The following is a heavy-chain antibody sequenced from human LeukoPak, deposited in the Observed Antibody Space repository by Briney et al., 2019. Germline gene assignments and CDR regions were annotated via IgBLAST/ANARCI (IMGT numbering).Heavy chain of an antibody. CDR2: IYYSGST. CDR1: GGSISSYY. J-gene: IGHJ4*02. D-gene: IGHD5-24*01. Sequence: SETLSLTCTVSGGSISSYYWSWIRQPPGKGLEWIGYIYYSGSTNYNPSPKRRVTISVDTSKNQFSLKLSSVTAADTAVYYCARVGPTKMATVYYFDYWGQGTLVTVSS. V-gene: IGHV4-59*01. CDR3: ARVGPTKMATVYYFDY.